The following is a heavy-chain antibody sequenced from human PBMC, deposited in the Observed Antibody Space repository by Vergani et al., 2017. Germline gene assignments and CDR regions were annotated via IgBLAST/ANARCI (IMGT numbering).Heavy chain of an antibody. Sequence: EVQLVESGGGLVKPGGSLRLSCAASGFTFSNAWMSWVRQAPGKGLEWVGRIQSKTDGGTTDYAAPVKGRFTISRDDSKNTLYLQMNSLKTEDTAVYYCHIVGATFYFDYWGQGTLVTVSS. CDR2: IQSKTDGGTT. J-gene: IGHJ4*02. CDR1: GFTFSNAW. CDR3: HIVGATFYFDY. V-gene: IGHV3-15*01. D-gene: IGHD1-26*01.